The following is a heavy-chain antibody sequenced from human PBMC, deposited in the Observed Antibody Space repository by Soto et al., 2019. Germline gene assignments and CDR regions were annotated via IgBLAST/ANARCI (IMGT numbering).Heavy chain of an antibody. CDR3: AKAIAVSGHWPTDY. Sequence: EVQLLESGGGLVQPGGSLRLSCAASGFTFSSHAMSCVRQAPGKGQEWVSAISGSTSSTFYADSVKGRFTISRDNSKNTLYLQMNSLRAEDTAIYYCAKAIAVSGHWPTDYWGQGTLVTVSS. CDR2: ISGSTSST. J-gene: IGHJ4*02. D-gene: IGHD6-19*01. CDR1: GFTFSSHA. V-gene: IGHV3-23*01.